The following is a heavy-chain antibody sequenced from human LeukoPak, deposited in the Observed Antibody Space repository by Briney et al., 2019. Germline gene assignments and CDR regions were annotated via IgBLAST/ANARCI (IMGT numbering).Heavy chain of an antibody. CDR3: ARDRTYSSSSYNGGRDYFDY. J-gene: IGHJ4*02. CDR2: INWNGGST. Sequence: PGGPLRLSCAASGFTFSSYEMNWVRQAPGKGLEWVSGINWNGGSTGYADSVKGRFTISRDNAKNSLYLQMNSLRAEDTALYYCARDRTYSSSSYNGGRDYFDYWGQGTLVTVSS. D-gene: IGHD6-6*01. V-gene: IGHV3-20*04. CDR1: GFTFSSYE.